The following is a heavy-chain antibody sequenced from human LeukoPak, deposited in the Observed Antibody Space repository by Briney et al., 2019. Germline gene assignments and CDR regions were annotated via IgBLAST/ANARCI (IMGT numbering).Heavy chain of an antibody. CDR3: ARVSVGLGSCSGGGCRPHMDV. CDR2: ISSSSDII. J-gene: IGHJ6*03. CDR1: GFTFSSYS. Sequence: PGGSLRLSCVASGFTFSSYSMNWVRQAPGKGLEWVSYISSSSDIIYYADSVKGRFTISRDSADNSVYLQMNSLRGEDTAVYYCARVSVGLGSCSGGGCRPHMDVWGKGTTVTVSS. V-gene: IGHV3-48*01. D-gene: IGHD2-15*01.